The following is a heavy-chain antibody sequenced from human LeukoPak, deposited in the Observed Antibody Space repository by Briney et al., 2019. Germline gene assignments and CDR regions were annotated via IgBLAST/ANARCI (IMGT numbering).Heavy chain of an antibody. J-gene: IGHJ4*02. V-gene: IGHV4-61*01. Sequence: SETLSLTCTVSGGSVSSGSYYWGWIRQPPGKGLEWIGYIYYSGSTNYNPSFKSRVTISVDTSRNLFSLKLSSVTAADTAVYYCARVTVVAAGTPLDFWGQGTLVTVSS. CDR1: GGSVSSGSYY. D-gene: IGHD6-13*01. CDR3: ARVTVVAAGTPLDF. CDR2: IYYSGST.